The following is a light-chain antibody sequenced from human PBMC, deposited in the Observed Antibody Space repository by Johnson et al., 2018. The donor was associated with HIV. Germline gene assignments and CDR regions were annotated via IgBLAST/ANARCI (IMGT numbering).Light chain of an antibody. J-gene: IGLJ1*01. V-gene: IGLV1-51*01. CDR2: DSN. CDR3: GTWDSSRSAGTRYV. CDR1: TSKIGNNY. Sequence: QSVLTQPPSVSAAPGQKVTISCSGSTSKIGNNYVSWYQHLPGAAPKLLIYDSNKRPSGIPDRFSGSKSGTSATLGITGLQTEDEADYFCGTWDSSRSAGTRYVFGTGTKVTV.